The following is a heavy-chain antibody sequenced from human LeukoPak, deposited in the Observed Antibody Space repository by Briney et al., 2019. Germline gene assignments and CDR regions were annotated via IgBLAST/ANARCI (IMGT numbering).Heavy chain of an antibody. Sequence: GGSLRLSCAASGFTFSSYAMSWVRQAPGRGLEWVSAISGSGGSTYYADSVKGRFTISRDNSKNTLYLQMNSLRAEDTAVYYCAKEGLGPYYYGMDVWGQGTTVTVSS. D-gene: IGHD6-19*01. CDR1: GFTFSSYA. CDR3: AKEGLGPYYYGMDV. CDR2: ISGSGGST. V-gene: IGHV3-23*01. J-gene: IGHJ6*02.